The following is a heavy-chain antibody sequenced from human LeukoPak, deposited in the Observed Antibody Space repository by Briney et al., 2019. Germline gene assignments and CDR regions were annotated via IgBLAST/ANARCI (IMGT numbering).Heavy chain of an antibody. V-gene: IGHV3-9*01. CDR2: ISWNSGSI. D-gene: IGHD6-19*01. J-gene: IGHJ3*02. CDR3: AKDLLPYSSGLYAFDI. Sequence: GGSLRLSCAASGFTFDDYAMHWVRQAPGKGLEWVSGISWNSGSIGYADSVKGRFTISRDNAKNSLYLQMNSLRAEDTALYYCAKDLLPYSSGLYAFDIWGQGTMVTVSS. CDR1: GFTFDDYA.